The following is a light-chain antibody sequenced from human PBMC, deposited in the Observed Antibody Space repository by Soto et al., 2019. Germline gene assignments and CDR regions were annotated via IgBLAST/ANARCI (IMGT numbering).Light chain of an antibody. CDR1: QSISIN. J-gene: IGKJ5*01. CDR2: AAS. CDR3: QPYNNWIT. Sequence: ENVWTQSRGTRSLSPVERATLSCRASQSISINLAWYQQKPGQAPRLLIYAASNRATGVPARFSGSWSGTEFTLTISSLQSEDFAVYYCQPYNNWITFGQGTRLEIK. V-gene: IGKV3-15*01.